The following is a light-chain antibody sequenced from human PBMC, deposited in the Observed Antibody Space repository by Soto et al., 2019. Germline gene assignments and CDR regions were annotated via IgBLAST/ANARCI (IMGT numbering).Light chain of an antibody. CDR1: QSISSND. CDR2: GAS. Sequence: EIVLTQSPGTLSLSPAEGATLSCRASQSISSNDSAWYQQNPGQSPRLLIYGASNRATGIPDRFSGSGSGTAFTLTISRLEPEDFAVYYCQQCTSSPPITFGQGTRLEIK. J-gene: IGKJ5*01. V-gene: IGKV3-20*01. CDR3: QQCTSSPPIT.